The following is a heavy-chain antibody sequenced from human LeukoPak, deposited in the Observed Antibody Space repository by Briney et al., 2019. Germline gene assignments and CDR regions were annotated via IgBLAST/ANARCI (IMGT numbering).Heavy chain of an antibody. CDR3: ARSGLPGIAVAADFDY. CDR2: ITSSGSII. Sequence: GGSLRLSCAASGFTFSSYEMNWVRQAPGKGLEWVSYITSSGSIIYYADSVKGRFTISRDNANNSLFLQMNSLRAEDTAVYYCARSGLPGIAVAADFDYWGQGTLVTVSS. J-gene: IGHJ4*02. D-gene: IGHD6-19*01. V-gene: IGHV3-48*03. CDR1: GFTFSSYE.